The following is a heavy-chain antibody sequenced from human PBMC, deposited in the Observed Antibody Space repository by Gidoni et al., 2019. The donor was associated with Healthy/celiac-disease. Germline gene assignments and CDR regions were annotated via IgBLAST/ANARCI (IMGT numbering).Heavy chain of an antibody. V-gene: IGHV4-39*01. Sequence: QLQLQESGPGLVKPSETLSLTCTVSGGSISSSGYYWGWIRPPPGKGLEWIGSIYYSGGTYYNPSLKGRVTISVNTSKNQFSLKLSSVTAADTAVYYCARQGDIAVADLESEYFQHWGQGTLVTVSS. CDR2: IYYSGGT. D-gene: IGHD6-19*01. J-gene: IGHJ1*01. CDR1: GGSISSSGYY. CDR3: ARQGDIAVADLESEYFQH.